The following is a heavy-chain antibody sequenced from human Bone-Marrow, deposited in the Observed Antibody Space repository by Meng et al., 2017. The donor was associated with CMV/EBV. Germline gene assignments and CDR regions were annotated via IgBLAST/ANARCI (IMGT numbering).Heavy chain of an antibody. CDR3: ARVLSDIVVVPAIFGYYYYYGMDV. CDR1: GYTFTSYD. J-gene: IGHJ6*02. CDR2: MNPNSGNT. D-gene: IGHD2-2*01. V-gene: IGHV1-8*01. Sequence: ASVKVSCKASGYTFTSYDINWVRQATGQGLEWMGWMNPNSGNTGDAQKFQGRVTMTRNTSISTAYMELSSLRSEDTAVYYCARVLSDIVVVPAIFGYYYYYGMDVWGQGTTVTVS.